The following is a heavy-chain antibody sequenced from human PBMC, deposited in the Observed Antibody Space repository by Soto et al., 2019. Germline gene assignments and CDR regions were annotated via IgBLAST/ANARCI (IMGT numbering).Heavy chain of an antibody. V-gene: IGHV5-51*01. CDR1: GYSFTSYW. CDR3: ARLSVVVVAATPDFDY. J-gene: IGHJ4*02. Sequence: GESLKISCKGSGYSFTSYWIGWVRQMPGKGLEWMGIIYPGDSDTRYSPSFQGQVAISADKSISTAYLQWSSLKASDTAMYYCARLSVVVVAATPDFDYWGQGTLVTVSS. CDR2: IYPGDSDT. D-gene: IGHD2-15*01.